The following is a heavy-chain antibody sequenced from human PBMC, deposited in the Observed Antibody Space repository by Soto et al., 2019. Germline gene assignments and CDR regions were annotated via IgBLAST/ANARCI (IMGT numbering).Heavy chain of an antibody. CDR3: AKDPSYYYDSSGYFRGGEIGYFDY. J-gene: IGHJ4*02. Sequence: PGGSLRLSCAASGFTFSSYGIHWVRQAPGKGLEWVAVISYDGSNKYYADSVKGRFTISRDNSKNTLYLQMNSLRAEDTAVYYCAKDPSYYYDSSGYFRGGEIGYFDYWGQGTLVTVSS. CDR2: ISYDGSNK. CDR1: GFTFSSYG. V-gene: IGHV3-30*18. D-gene: IGHD3-22*01.